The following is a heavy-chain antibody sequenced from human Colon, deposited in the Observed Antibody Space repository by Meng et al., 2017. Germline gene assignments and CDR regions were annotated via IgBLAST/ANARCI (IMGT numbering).Heavy chain of an antibody. CDR3: AREQRLTSNWGLGWSFDY. J-gene: IGHJ4*02. D-gene: IGHD7-27*01. Sequence: LQQSGPVLVKPLQTLGPTCAISGDSVASNSAGWNWIRQAPSRGLEWLGRTYYRSKWYNDYAASVKSRITINPDTSKNQFSLQLNSVTPEDTAVYYCAREQRLTSNWGLGWSFDYWHQGTLVTVSS. CDR1: GDSVASNSAG. V-gene: IGHV6-1*01. CDR2: TYYRSKWYN.